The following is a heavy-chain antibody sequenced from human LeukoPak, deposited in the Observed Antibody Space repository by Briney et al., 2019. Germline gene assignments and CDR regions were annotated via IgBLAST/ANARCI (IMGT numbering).Heavy chain of an antibody. V-gene: IGHV4-59*01. CDR2: IYYSGST. D-gene: IGHD3-3*01. J-gene: IGHJ4*02. CDR3: ARGVPEYYDFWSGYFYYFDY. CDR1: GGSISSYY. Sequence: PSETLSLTCTVSGGSISSYYWSWIRQPPGKGLEWIGYIYYSGSTNYNPSLKSRVTISVDTSKNQFSLKLTSVTAADTAAYYCARGVPEYYDFWSGYFYYFDYWGQGTLVTVSS.